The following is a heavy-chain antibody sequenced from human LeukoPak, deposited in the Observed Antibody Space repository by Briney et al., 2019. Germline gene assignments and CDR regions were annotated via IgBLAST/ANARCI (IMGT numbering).Heavy chain of an antibody. CDR1: GDSISTSSYY. CDR2: IYYSGST. V-gene: IGHV4-39*01. J-gene: IGHJ4*02. Sequence: PSETLSLTCTVSGDSISTSSYYWGWIRQPPGKGLEWLGSIYYSGSTYYNPSLKSRVTIAVDTSKNQFSLNLYSVTAADTAVFYCARSYYYDYRQIDYWGQGTLVTVSS. D-gene: IGHD3-22*01. CDR3: ARSYYYDYRQIDY.